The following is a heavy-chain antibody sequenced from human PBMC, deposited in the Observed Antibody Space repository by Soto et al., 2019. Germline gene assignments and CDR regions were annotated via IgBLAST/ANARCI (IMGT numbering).Heavy chain of an antibody. CDR1: GGTFSSYA. V-gene: IGHV1-69*13. CDR3: ARDPHYRYCSSTSCYRPGLTGTRPGAFDI. J-gene: IGHJ3*02. Sequence: SVKVSCKASGGTFSSYAISWVRQAPGQGLEWMGGIIPIFGTANYAQKFQGRVTITADESTSTAYMELSSLRSEDTAVYYCARDPHYRYCSSTSCYRPGLTGTRPGAFDIWGQGTMVTV. CDR2: IIPIFGTA. D-gene: IGHD2-2*01.